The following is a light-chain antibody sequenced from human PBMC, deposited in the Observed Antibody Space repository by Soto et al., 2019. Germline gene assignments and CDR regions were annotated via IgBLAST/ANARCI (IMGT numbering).Light chain of an antibody. J-gene: IGKJ5*01. V-gene: IGKV3-20*01. Sequence: ETVLTQSPGTLYFSPGERATLSCRASQSVGNSHVAWYQQRRGLPPRLLLYGASNRATGIPDRFSGSGSGADFTLTIRSLEPEDFAVYFCHQYGNSPPGTFGQGTRLEIK. CDR1: QSVGNSH. CDR3: HQYGNSPPGT. CDR2: GAS.